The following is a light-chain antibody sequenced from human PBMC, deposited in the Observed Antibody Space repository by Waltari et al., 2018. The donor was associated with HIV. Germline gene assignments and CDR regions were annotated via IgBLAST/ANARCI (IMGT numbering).Light chain of an antibody. CDR3: CSYAGTSWI. CDR1: ISDVGGYDY. V-gene: IGLV2-11*01. Sequence: QSALTQPRSVSGSPGQSVTISSTGSISDVGGYDYVSWPQQHQDNAPRLIIYDVTKRASGVPGRFSGSKSGNTASLTISGLQSEDEADYYCCSYAGTSWIFGGGTKLTVL. CDR2: DVT. J-gene: IGLJ2*01.